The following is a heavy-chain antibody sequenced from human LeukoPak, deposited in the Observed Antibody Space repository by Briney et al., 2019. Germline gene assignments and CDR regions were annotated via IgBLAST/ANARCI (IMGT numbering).Heavy chain of an antibody. CDR2: IYYSGST. D-gene: IGHD6-19*01. J-gene: IGHJ4*02. CDR3: ARGSYPGWYNGELAY. V-gene: IGHV4-59*12. CDR1: GGSISSYY. Sequence: SETLSLTCTVSGGSISSYYWSWIRQPPGKGLEWIGYIYYSGSTYYNPSLKSRVTISVDTSKNQFSLKLTSVTAADTAVYYCARGSYPGWYNGELAYWGQGTLVPVSS.